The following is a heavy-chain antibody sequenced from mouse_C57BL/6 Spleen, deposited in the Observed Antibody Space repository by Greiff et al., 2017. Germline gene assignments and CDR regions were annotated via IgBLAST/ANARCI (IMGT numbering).Heavy chain of an antibody. Sequence: EVQLQESGPGLVKPSQSLSLTCSVTGYSITSGYYWNWIRQFPGNKLEWMGYISYDGSNNYNPSLKNRISITRDTSKNQFFLKLNSVTTEDTATDYCARVYDYDNWYFDVWGTGTTVTVSS. CDR3: ARVYDYDNWYFDV. CDR2: ISYDGSN. J-gene: IGHJ1*02. D-gene: IGHD2-4*01. CDR1: GYSITSGYY. V-gene: IGHV3-6*01.